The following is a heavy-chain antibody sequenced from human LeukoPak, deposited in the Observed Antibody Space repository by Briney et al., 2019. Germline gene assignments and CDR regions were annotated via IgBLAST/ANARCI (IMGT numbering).Heavy chain of an antibody. J-gene: IGHJ6*03. CDR1: GGSISSYY. D-gene: IGHD1-7*01. CDR2: IHFSGST. CDR3: ARTGITGTYYYYMDV. Sequence: SSETLSLTCTVSGGSISSYYWSWIRQPPGKGLEWIGYIHFSGSTDYNPSLKSRVIMSVDTSKNQFSLKLSSVTAADTAVYYCARTGITGTYYYYMDVWGKGTTVTVSS. V-gene: IGHV4-59*01.